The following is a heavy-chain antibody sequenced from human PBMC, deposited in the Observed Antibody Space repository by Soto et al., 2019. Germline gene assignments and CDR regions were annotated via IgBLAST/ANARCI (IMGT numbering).Heavy chain of an antibody. V-gene: IGHV4-31*03. CDR2: IYYSGST. Sequence: SETLSLTCTVSGGSMSSGGYYWSWIRQHPGKGLEWIGYIYYSGSTYYNPSLKSRVTISVDTSKNQFSLKLSSVTAADTAVYYCARGLPLVATIYLPGCLFDYWGQGTLVTVSS. CDR1: GGSMSSGGYY. J-gene: IGHJ4*02. D-gene: IGHD5-12*01. CDR3: ARGLPLVATIYLPGCLFDY.